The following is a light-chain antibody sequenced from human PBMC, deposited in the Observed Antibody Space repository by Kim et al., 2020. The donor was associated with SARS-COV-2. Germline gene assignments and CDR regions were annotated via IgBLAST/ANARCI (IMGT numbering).Light chain of an antibody. V-gene: IGKV3-11*01. CDR1: QSVKTY. CDR2: DAS. CDR3: QQRGNWPT. J-gene: IGKJ5*01. Sequence: SLPQGERATPPCRASQSVKTYLACDQHKPGQSPLRLSPDASTRATGVPPRFSGGGSGTDFTLTISSLEPEDFAVYYCQQRGNWPTFGQGTRLEIK.